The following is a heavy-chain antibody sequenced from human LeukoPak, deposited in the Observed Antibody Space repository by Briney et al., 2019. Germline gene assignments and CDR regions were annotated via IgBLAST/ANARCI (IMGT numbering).Heavy chain of an antibody. CDR3: ARLMWGSHSGSPFDY. CDR1: GGTFSSYA. V-gene: IGHV1-69*04. Sequence: SVKVSCKASGGTFSSYAISWVRQAPGQGLEWMGRIIPILGIANYAQKFQGRVTITADKSTSTAYMELSSLRSEDTAVYYCARLMWGSHSGSPFDYWGQGTLVTVSS. D-gene: IGHD1-26*01. CDR2: IIPILGIA. J-gene: IGHJ4*02.